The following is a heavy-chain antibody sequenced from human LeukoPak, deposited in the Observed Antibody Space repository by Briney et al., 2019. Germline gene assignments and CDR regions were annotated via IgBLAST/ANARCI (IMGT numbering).Heavy chain of an antibody. CDR3: ARSHSYSFDY. D-gene: IGHD1-26*01. CDR1: GDSVSSNSAG. CDR2: TYYRSKWYS. Sequence: SQTLSLTCGISGDSVSSNSAGWHWIRQSPSRCLEWLGKTYYRSKWYSDYAVSVKTRISINPVTSKSQFSLQLSSVTPEDTAVYYCARSHSYSFDYWGQGTLVTVSS. V-gene: IGHV6-1*01. J-gene: IGHJ4*02.